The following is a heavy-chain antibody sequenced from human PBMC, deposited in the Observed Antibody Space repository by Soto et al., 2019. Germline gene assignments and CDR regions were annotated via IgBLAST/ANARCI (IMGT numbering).Heavy chain of an antibody. CDR3: AAPPRY. V-gene: IGHV4-59*01. Sequence: QVQLQESGPGLVKPSETLSLTCTVSGGSISSYYWSWIRQPPGKGLEWIGYIYDSGNTNYNPSLKSRVTISVDTSKNQFSLKLTSVTAADTAVYYCAAPPRYWGQGTLVTVSS. D-gene: IGHD6-6*01. CDR2: IYDSGNT. J-gene: IGHJ4*02. CDR1: GGSISSYY.